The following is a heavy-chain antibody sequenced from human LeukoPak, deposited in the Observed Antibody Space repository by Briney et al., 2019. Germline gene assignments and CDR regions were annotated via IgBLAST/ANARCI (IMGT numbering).Heavy chain of an antibody. D-gene: IGHD6-19*01. Sequence: GGSLRLSCAASGFTFSSYAMSWVRQAPGKGLEWVSPISGSGSSTYYADSVKGRFTISRYNSKNTLYLQMNSLRAEDTAVYYCAKGVAVASPYYFGYWGQGTLVTVSS. V-gene: IGHV3-23*01. CDR3: AKGVAVASPYYFGY. CDR1: GFTFSSYA. J-gene: IGHJ4*02. CDR2: ISGSGSST.